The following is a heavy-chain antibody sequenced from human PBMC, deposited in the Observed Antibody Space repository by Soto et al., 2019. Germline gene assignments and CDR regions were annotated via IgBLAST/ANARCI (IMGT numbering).Heavy chain of an antibody. V-gene: IGHV6-1*01. D-gene: IGHD6-13*01. Sequence: SQTLSLTCAISGDSVSSNSAAWNCIRQSPSRGLEWLGRTYYRSKWYNDYAVSVKSRITINPDTSKNQFSLQLNSVTPEDTAVYYCAREPQRAAGITLYGMDVWGQGTTVTVSS. CDR2: TYYRSKWYN. CDR1: GDSVSSNSAA. CDR3: AREPQRAAGITLYGMDV. J-gene: IGHJ6*02.